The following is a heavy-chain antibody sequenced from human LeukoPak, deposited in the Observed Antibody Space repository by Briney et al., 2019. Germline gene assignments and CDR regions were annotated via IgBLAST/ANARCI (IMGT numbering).Heavy chain of an antibody. Sequence: GGSLRLSCAASGFTFSSYAMSWVRQAPGKGLEWVSAISGSGGSTYYADSVKGRFTISRDNSKNTLYLQMDSLRAEDTAVYYCAKDRDIVVVPADFDYWGQGTLVTVSS. CDR1: GFTFSSYA. D-gene: IGHD2-2*01. CDR2: ISGSGGST. CDR3: AKDRDIVVVPADFDY. J-gene: IGHJ4*02. V-gene: IGHV3-23*01.